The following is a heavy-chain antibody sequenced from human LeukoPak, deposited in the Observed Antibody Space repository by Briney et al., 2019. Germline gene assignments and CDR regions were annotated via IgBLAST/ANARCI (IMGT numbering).Heavy chain of an antibody. Sequence: ASVKVSCKASGGAFSSYAISWLRQAPGQGLEWMGWISAYNGNTNYAQKLQGRVTMTTDTSTSTAYVELRSLRSDDTAVYYCARDTHRFEDYWGQGTLVTVSS. CDR2: ISAYNGNT. CDR3: ARDTHRFEDY. V-gene: IGHV1-18*01. J-gene: IGHJ4*02. D-gene: IGHD3-10*01. CDR1: GGAFSSYA.